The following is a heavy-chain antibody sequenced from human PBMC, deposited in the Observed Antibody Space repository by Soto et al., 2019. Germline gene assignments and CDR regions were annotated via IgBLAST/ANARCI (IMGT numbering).Heavy chain of an antibody. CDR3: AKDPQTWGSIWFDP. Sequence: EVQLLESGGGLVQPGGSLRLSCAASGFIFSNYAMSWVRLAPGKGPEWVSSISDSGNYIEYADSVEGRFTISRDNSKNTLYLQMNSVRAEDTARYYCAKDPQTWGSIWFDPWGQGTQVTVSS. CDR1: GFIFSNYA. D-gene: IGHD7-27*01. J-gene: IGHJ5*02. CDR2: ISDSGNYI. V-gene: IGHV3-23*01.